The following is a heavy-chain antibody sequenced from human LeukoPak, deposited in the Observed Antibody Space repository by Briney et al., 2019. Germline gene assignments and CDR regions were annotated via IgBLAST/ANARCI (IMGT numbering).Heavy chain of an antibody. CDR3: ARVQLPLFRGYSHGSLDS. CDR1: GYTLSSYS. Sequence: GVSLRLPRGAPGYTLSSYSMNCARQAPGRGLEWGSSISSNGRYIYYSDAVRGGYTNCGDNAKNTQYLQKHSLSAEDTAVYYCARVQLPLFRGYSHGSLDSWGQGMLATVPS. CDR2: ISSNGRYI. J-gene: IGHJ4*02. D-gene: IGHD5-18*01. V-gene: IGHV3-21*01.